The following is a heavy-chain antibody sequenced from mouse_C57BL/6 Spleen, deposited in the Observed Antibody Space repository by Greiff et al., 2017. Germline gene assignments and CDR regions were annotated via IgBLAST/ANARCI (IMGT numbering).Heavy chain of an antibody. V-gene: IGHV1-22*01. CDR2: INPNNGGT. CDR1: GYTFTDYN. Sequence: EVKLEESGPELVKPGASVKMSCKASGYTFTDYNMHWVKQSHGKSLEWIGYINPNNGGTSYNQKFKGKATLTVNKSSSTAYMELRSLTSEDSAVYYCARSDDYYGNYAMDDWGQGTSVTVSS. CDR3: ARSDDYYGNYAMDD. J-gene: IGHJ4*01. D-gene: IGHD1-1*01.